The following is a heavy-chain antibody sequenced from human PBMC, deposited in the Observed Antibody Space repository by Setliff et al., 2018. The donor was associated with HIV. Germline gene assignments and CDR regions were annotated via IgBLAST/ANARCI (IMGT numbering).Heavy chain of an antibody. CDR1: GGSISSYY. D-gene: IGHD3-22*01. CDR3: ARGLSFYDPGGFDY. Sequence: SETLSLTCAVYGGSISSYYWSWIRQPPGKGLEWIGYIYTSGSTNYNPSLKSRVTISVDTSKNQFSLKLSSVTAADTAVYYCARGLSFYDPGGFDYWGQGTLVTVSS. J-gene: IGHJ4*02. CDR2: IYTSGST. V-gene: IGHV4-4*09.